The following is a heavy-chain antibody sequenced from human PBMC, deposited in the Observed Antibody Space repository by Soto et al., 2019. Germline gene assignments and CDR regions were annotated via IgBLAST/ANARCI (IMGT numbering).Heavy chain of an antibody. J-gene: IGHJ4*02. CDR3: TLRDGSSRGLIY. CDR1: GFSLRTRGKT. CDR2: GE. D-gene: IGHD2-2*01. Sequence: SGLTRVHQRQLLTQTLAVCGFSLRTRGKTLGWIRQPPGEGPEWLALGEQYSPSLQSRLTSTKNTSKNQVVLTMTDMDPVDTATYYCTLRDGSSRGLIYWGQGILVTVSS. V-gene: IGHV2-5*01.